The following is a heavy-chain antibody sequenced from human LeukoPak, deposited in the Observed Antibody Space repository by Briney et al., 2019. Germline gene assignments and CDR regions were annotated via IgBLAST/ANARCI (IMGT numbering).Heavy chain of an antibody. J-gene: IGHJ5*02. Sequence: GGSLRISSAPAGFTFSSYGKPWGRPAPGKGLEWGAVIWYDGSNKYYADSVKGRFTISRDNSKNTLYLQMNSLRAEDTAVYYCARDVVPAAIGWFDPWGQGTLVTVSS. CDR3: ARDVVPAAIGWFDP. CDR2: IWYDGSNK. CDR1: GFTFSSYG. D-gene: IGHD2-2*02. V-gene: IGHV3-33*01.